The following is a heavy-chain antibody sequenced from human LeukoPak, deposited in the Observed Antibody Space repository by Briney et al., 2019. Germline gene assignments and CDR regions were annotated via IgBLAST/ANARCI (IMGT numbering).Heavy chain of an antibody. J-gene: IGHJ4*02. D-gene: IGHD3-9*01. CDR3: ARSPYYDILAGFYYNFYY. CDR2: ISYDGNNK. V-gene: IGHV3-30-3*01. CDR1: GFTFSSYA. Sequence: GGSLRLSCAASGFTFSSYAMHWVRQAPGKGLEWVADISYDGNNKYYADSVKGRLTISRDNSKSTLYLQMNSLRAEDTATYYCARSPYYDILAGFYYNFYYWGRRTLVTVSS.